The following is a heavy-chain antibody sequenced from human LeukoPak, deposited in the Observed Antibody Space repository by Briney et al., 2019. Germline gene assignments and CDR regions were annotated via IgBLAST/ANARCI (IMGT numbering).Heavy chain of an antibody. CDR2: ISGSGGST. J-gene: IGHJ6*03. D-gene: IGHD3-3*01. CDR1: GFTFSSYA. Sequence: GGSLRLSCAASGFTFSSYAMSWVRQAPGKGLEWVSAISGSGGSTYYADSVKGRFTISRDNAKNSLYLQMNSLRAEDTAVYYCARAPDFWSGYYLLNYYYYYMDVWGKGTTVTVSS. CDR3: ARAPDFWSGYYLLNYYYYYMDV. V-gene: IGHV3-23*01.